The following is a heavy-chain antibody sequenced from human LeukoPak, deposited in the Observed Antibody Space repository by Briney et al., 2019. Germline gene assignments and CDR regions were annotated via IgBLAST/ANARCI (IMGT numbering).Heavy chain of an antibody. CDR3: EKDIIAVALGSSHY. V-gene: IGHV3-30*02. J-gene: IGHJ4*02. Sequence: GGSLRLSCAASGFTFSSYGMHWVRQAPGKGLEWVAFIRYDGSNKYYADSVKGRFTISRDNSKNTLYLQMNSLRAEDTAVYYCEKDIIAVALGSSHYWGQRTLVTVSS. CDR1: GFTFSSYG. D-gene: IGHD6-19*01. CDR2: IRYDGSNK.